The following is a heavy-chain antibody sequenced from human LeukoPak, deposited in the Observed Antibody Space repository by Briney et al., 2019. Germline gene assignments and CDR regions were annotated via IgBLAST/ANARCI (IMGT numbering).Heavy chain of an antibody. CDR2: ISAYNGNT. V-gene: IGHV1-18*01. J-gene: IGHJ4*02. CDR1: GYTFTSYG. D-gene: IGHD5-12*01. CDR3: ARGRYSGYDYYGFDY. Sequence: ASVKVSCKAFGYTFTSYGISWVRQAPGQGLEWMGWISAYNGNTNYAQKLQGRVTMTADTSTSTAYMELRSLRSDDTAVYYCARGRYSGYDYYGFDYWGQGTLVTVSS.